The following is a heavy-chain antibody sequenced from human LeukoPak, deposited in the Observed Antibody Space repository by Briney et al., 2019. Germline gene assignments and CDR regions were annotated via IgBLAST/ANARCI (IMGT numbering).Heavy chain of an antibody. D-gene: IGHD3-22*01. Sequence: GGSLRLSFAASGFTFSDYYMYWVRQAPGKGLEWISFISSSGSTIYYADSVKGRFTISRDNAKNSLYLQMNSLRAADTAVYYCARDETQRLYYYDSSGYYPDAFDIWGQGTMVTVSS. CDR3: ARDETQRLYYYDSSGYYPDAFDI. CDR2: ISSSGSTI. J-gene: IGHJ3*02. V-gene: IGHV3-11*01. CDR1: GFTFSDYY.